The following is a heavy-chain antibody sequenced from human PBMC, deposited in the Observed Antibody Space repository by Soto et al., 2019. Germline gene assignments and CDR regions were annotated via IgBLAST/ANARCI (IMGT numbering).Heavy chain of an antibody. J-gene: IGHJ4*02. Sequence: SSETLSLTCTVSGGSINSYFWSWIRQSPGKGLEWIGHIYYSGSTSYSPSLKSRVPISVDTSKNQFSLEVHSVTAADTAVYYCARAGTNMVQFDYWGQGTLVTVSS. V-gene: IGHV4-59*01. CDR1: GGSINSYF. CDR2: IYYSGST. D-gene: IGHD3-10*01. CDR3: ARAGTNMVQFDY.